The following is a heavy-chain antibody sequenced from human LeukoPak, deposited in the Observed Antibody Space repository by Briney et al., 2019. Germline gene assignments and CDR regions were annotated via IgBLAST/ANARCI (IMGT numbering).Heavy chain of an antibody. CDR3: AKEGYSYYYFDY. J-gene: IGHJ4*02. D-gene: IGHD5-18*01. CDR2: ISGSGGST. CDR1: GFAFSSYS. V-gene: IGHV3-23*01. Sequence: PGGSLRLSCAASGFAFSSYSMNWVRQAPGKGLEWVSAISGSGGSTYYADSVKGRFTISRDNSKNTLYLQMNSLRAEDTAVYYCAKEGYSYYYFDYWGQGTLVTVSS.